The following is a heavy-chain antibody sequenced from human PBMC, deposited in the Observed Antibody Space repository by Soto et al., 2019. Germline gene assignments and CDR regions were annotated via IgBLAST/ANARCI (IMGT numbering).Heavy chain of an antibody. J-gene: IGHJ5*02. CDR1: GFTFFNTW. CDR3: ATDQTTRGFLLSYYRILSGLRGVCTP. CDR2: IKSKTDGGTI. V-gene: IGHV3-15*01. Sequence: PGESLRLSCAGSGFTFFNTWMNWVRQAPGKGLEWVGRIKSKTDGGTIEYAAPVKGRFSISRDDSKDTLYLQMNNLKSEDTAVYYCATDQTTRGFLLSYYRILSGLRGVCTPWGQGPLVTVFS. D-gene: IGHD3-9*01.